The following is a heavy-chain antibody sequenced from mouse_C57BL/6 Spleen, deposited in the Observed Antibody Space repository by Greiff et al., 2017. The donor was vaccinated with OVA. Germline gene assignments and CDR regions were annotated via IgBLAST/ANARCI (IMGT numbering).Heavy chain of an antibody. CDR3: ARTYGSSRHWYFDV. J-gene: IGHJ1*03. CDR2: INPNNGGT. CDR1: GYTFTDYY. V-gene: IGHV1-26*01. D-gene: IGHD1-1*01. Sequence: VQLKHSGPELVKPGASVKISCKASGYTFTDYYMNWVKQSHGKSLEWIGDINPNNGGTSYNQKFKGKATLTVDKSSSTAYMELRSLTSEDSAVYYCARTYGSSRHWYFDVWGTGTTVTVSS.